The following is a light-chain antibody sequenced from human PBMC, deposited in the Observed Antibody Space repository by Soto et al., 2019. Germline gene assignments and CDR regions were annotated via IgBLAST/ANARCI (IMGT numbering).Light chain of an antibody. CDR3: QQYNNWPRT. CDR2: GAS. J-gene: IGKJ1*01. V-gene: IGKV3-15*01. Sequence: EIVMTQSPATLSVSPGERATLSCRASQSVSSNLAWYQQKPGQAPRLLIYGASARATGIPVRFSGSGSGTEFTLTISSLQSEYFAVYYCQQYNNWPRTFGQGTKVEIK. CDR1: QSVSSN.